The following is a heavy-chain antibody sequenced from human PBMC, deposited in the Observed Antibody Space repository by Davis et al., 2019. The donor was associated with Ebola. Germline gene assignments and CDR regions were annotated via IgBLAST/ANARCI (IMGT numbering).Heavy chain of an antibody. CDR3: ATGSGATHAFDF. V-gene: IGHV3-15*01. CDR1: GFTFSKAW. CDR2: IKSRSAGGTT. D-gene: IGHD1-14*01. Sequence: PGGSLRLSCAASGFTFSKAWMSWVRQAPGKGLEWVGRIKSRSAGGTTDYAGPVNGRFTISRDDSKNTVYLQMNSLRPEDTAVYYCATGSGATHAFDFWGQGTMVIVSS. J-gene: IGHJ3*01.